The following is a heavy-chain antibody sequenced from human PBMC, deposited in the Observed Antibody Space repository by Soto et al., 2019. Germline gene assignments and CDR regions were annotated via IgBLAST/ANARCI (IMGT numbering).Heavy chain of an antibody. V-gene: IGHV4-34*01. J-gene: IGHJ4*02. CDR3: GRGRGGYSYGGLDS. D-gene: IGHD5-18*01. CDR1: GGSFSDHF. Sequence: QVQLQQWGAGLLKPSETLSLTCGVYGGSFSDHFWSWIRQSPGKELEWIGEINHRGSTNYNPSLRSRVAIFVDTSKSQFSLYLRSVTAADTAVYYCGRGRGGYSYGGLDSWGQGTLVTVSS. CDR2: INHRGST.